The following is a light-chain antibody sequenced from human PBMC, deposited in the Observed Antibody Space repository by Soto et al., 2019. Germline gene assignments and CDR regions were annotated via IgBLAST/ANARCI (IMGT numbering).Light chain of an antibody. CDR3: QQSYSMPYT. V-gene: IGKV1-39*01. Sequence: DVQMTQSPSSLFASIGDRVTITCRASASINLYLNWYQQKPGKAPKLLIYTASSLQTGVPSRFSGSGSGTDFTLTINSLEGEDFATYYCQQSYSMPYTFGQGTQV. CDR2: TAS. CDR1: ASINLY. J-gene: IGKJ2*01.